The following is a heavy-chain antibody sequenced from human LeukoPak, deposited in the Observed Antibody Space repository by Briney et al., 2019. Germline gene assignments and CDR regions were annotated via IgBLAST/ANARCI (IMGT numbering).Heavy chain of an antibody. D-gene: IGHD6-19*01. Sequence: GGSLRLSCAASGFTFSSYWMSWVRQAPGKGLEWVANIKQDGSEKYYVDSVKGRFTISRDNAKNSLYLQMNSLRAEDTAVYYCAREYSSGWYPYYYYGMDVWGQGTTVTVS. CDR3: AREYSSGWYPYYYYGMDV. CDR1: GFTFSSYW. V-gene: IGHV3-7*03. J-gene: IGHJ6*02. CDR2: IKQDGSEK.